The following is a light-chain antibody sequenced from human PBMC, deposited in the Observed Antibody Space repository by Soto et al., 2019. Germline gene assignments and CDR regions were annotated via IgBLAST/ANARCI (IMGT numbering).Light chain of an antibody. J-gene: IGKJ1*01. Sequence: DIQMTQSPSTLSASVGDRVTITCRASQSISNWLAWYQQKSGKAPKLLIYDASSLERGVPSRFSGSGSGTEFTLTIRSLQPDDFATYYCQQYNSYSLWTFGQGTKVEIK. CDR3: QQYNSYSLWT. V-gene: IGKV1-5*01. CDR2: DAS. CDR1: QSISNW.